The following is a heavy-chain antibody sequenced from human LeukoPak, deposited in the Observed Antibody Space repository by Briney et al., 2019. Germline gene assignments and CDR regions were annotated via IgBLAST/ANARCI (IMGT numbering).Heavy chain of an antibody. CDR2: INPNSGGT. D-gene: IGHD5-24*01. CDR3: ARAALRWLQYLGY. CDR1: GDTFTTYA. V-gene: IGHV1-2*02. Sequence: ASVKVSCKASGDTFTTYAIIWVRQAPGQGLEWMGWINPNSGGTNYAQKFQGRVTMTRDTSISTAYMELSRLRSDDTAVYYCARAALRWLQYLGYWGQGTLVTVSS. J-gene: IGHJ4*02.